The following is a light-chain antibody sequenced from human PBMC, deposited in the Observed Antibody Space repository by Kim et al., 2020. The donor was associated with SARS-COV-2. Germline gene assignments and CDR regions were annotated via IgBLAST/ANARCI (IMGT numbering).Light chain of an antibody. Sequence: QCITISCTGTSRDVGGYNYVSWYQQHPGKAPKLMIYDVSNRPSGVSNRFSGSKSGNTASLTISGLQAEDEADYYCSSYTSSSTPGVFGGGTQLTVL. CDR3: SSYTSSSTPGV. V-gene: IGLV2-14*03. CDR2: DVS. CDR1: SRDVGGYNY. J-gene: IGLJ2*01.